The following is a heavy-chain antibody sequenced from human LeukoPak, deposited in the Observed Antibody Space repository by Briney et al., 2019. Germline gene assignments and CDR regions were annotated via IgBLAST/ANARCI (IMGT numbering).Heavy chain of an antibody. V-gene: IGHV3-53*01. CDR3: AKEGAASAFDI. J-gene: IGHJ3*02. D-gene: IGHD1-26*01. CDR1: GFTVSSNY. CDR2: IYSGGDT. Sequence: PGGSLRLSCAASGFTVSSNYMSWVRRAPGKGLEWVSVIYSGGDTYYADSVKGRFTISRDNSKNTLYLQMNSLRAEDTAVYYCAKEGAASAFDIWGQGSMVTVSS.